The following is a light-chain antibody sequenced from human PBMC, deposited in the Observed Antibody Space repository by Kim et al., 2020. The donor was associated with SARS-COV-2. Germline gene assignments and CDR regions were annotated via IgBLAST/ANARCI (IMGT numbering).Light chain of an antibody. Sequence: EIVLTQSPGTLSLSPGERATLSCRASQSVSSSYLAWYQQKPGQAPRLLFYGASSRATGIPDRFSGSGYGTGFTLTISRLEPEDFAVYYCQQYGSAPLTFGGGTKV. CDR1: QSVSSSY. V-gene: IGKV3-20*01. J-gene: IGKJ4*01. CDR2: GAS. CDR3: QQYGSAPLT.